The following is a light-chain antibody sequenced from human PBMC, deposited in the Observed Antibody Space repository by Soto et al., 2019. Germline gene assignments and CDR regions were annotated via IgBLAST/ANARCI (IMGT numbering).Light chain of an antibody. CDR3: QSYDSSLSGSVV. CDR1: GSNIGAGYD. CDR2: GNS. V-gene: IGLV1-40*01. J-gene: IGLJ2*01. Sequence: QSVLTQPPSVSGAPGKRVTISCTGSGSNIGAGYDVHWYQQLPGTAPNLLIYGNSNRPSGVPDRFSGSKSGTSASLAITGLQAEDEADYYCQSYDSSLSGSVVFGGGTKLTVL.